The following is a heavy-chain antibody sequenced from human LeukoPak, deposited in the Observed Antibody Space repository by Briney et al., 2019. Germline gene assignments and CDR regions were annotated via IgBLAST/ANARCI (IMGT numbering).Heavy chain of an antibody. D-gene: IGHD4-23*01. V-gene: IGHV3-7*01. Sequence: GGSLRLSCAASGFAFSASGMHWVRQAPGKGLDWVANIKQDGSEKYYVDSVKGRFTISRDNAKNSLYLQMNSLRAEDTAVYYCARGEVGGSYYYMDVWGKGTTVTVSS. CDR2: IKQDGSEK. CDR1: GFAFSASG. CDR3: ARGEVGGSYYYMDV. J-gene: IGHJ6*03.